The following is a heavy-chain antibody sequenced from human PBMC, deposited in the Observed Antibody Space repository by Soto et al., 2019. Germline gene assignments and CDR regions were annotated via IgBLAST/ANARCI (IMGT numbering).Heavy chain of an antibody. CDR2: INTDGSTT. CDR3: VRIRRGDGYTFGY. Sequence: EVQLVESGGFSVQPGGSLRLSCQASGFTLSNYWMHWVRQAPGKGLVWVSRINTDGSTTTYADSVKGRFTISRDNAKNTLYLQMNSLRDEDTAVYYCVRIRRGDGYTFGYWGQGTLVTVSS. CDR1: GFTLSNYW. D-gene: IGHD5-12*01. J-gene: IGHJ4*02. V-gene: IGHV3-74*01.